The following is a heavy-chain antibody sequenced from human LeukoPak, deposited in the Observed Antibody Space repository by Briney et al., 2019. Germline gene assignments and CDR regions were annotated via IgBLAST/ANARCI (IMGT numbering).Heavy chain of an antibody. D-gene: IGHD2-2*01. Sequence: SVKVSCKASGYTFTGYYMHWVRQAPGQGLEWMGWINPNSGGTNYAQKFQGRVTMTRDTSISTAYMELSRLRSDDTAVYYCARDQSTPTPYHYKDVLGKGTTVTVSS. CDR3: ARDQSTPTPYHYKDV. CDR2: INPNSGGT. J-gene: IGHJ6*03. CDR1: GYTFTGYY. V-gene: IGHV1-2*02.